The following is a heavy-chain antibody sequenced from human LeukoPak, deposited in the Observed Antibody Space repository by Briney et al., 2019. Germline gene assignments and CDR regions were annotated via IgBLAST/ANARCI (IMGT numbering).Heavy chain of an antibody. D-gene: IGHD3-3*01. CDR1: GFTFSSYG. V-gene: IGHV3-30*18. CDR3: AKDEWTYYDFWSGPGYYYYGMDV. J-gene: IGHJ6*02. CDR2: ISYDGSNK. Sequence: GGSLRLSCAASGFTFSSYGMHWVRQAPGKGLEWVAVISYDGSNKYYADSVKGRFTISRDNSKNTLYLQMNSLRAEDTAVYYCAKDEWTYYDFWSGPGYYYYGMDVWGQGTTVTVSS.